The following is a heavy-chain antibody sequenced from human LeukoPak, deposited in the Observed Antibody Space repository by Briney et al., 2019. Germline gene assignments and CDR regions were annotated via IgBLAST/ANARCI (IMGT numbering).Heavy chain of an antibody. J-gene: IGHJ5*02. V-gene: IGHV1-46*01. CDR2: INPSGDST. CDR1: GYTFTSNH. Sequence: GASVNVSCKASGYTFTSNHIHCVRQAPGQGLEWMGVINPSGDSTSYAQKFQGRVTMTRDTSTSTVYMGLSSLRSEDTAIYYCAKLAASETGEGSWGQGTLVTVSS. D-gene: IGHD6-13*01. CDR3: AKLAASETGEGS.